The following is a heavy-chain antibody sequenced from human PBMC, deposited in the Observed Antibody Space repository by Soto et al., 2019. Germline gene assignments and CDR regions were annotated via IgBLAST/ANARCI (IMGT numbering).Heavy chain of an antibody. CDR2: MNAKSGDT. D-gene: IGHD2-2*01. J-gene: IGHJ6*02. V-gene: IGHV1-8*01. CDR1: GYTFSDFD. CDR3: ALCNPFNYAGFDV. Sequence: QAHLEQSGAELKRPGASVKVSCKASGYTFSDFDINWLRQASGQGPEWMGWMNAKSGDTFFAQRFQGKFNVTWDTSLSAAYMEVGSLTSDDTAIYYCALCNPFNYAGFDVWGQGTTVAVSS.